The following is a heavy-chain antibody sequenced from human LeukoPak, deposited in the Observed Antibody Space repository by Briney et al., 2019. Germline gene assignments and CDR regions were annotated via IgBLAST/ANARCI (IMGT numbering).Heavy chain of an antibody. CDR2: IYFSGTT. J-gene: IGHJ4*02. CDR3: ARHQARYSGSYYLPYYFDF. V-gene: IGHV4-39*01. Sequence: SETLSLTCTVSGGSISSSSHSWGWIRQPPGKGLEWIGSIYFSGTTYYNPSLKSRVTISVVTSKNQFSLKLNSVTAADTAVYYCARHQARYSGSYYLPYYFDFWGQGTLVIVSS. CDR1: GGSISSSSHS. D-gene: IGHD1-26*01.